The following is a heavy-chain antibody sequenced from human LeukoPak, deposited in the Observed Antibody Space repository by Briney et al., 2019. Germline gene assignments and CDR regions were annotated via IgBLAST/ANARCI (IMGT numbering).Heavy chain of an antibody. D-gene: IGHD5-12*01. V-gene: IGHV3-30*18. J-gene: IGHJ4*02. Sequence: GRSLRLSCAASGFTFSTYAMHWVRQAPGKGLEWVAVISYDGINKYYADSLKGRFTISRDNSKNTLYLQVNSLRPEDTAVYYCAKEAATITDLVDYWGQGTLVTVSS. CDR1: GFTFSTYA. CDR3: AKEAATITDLVDY. CDR2: ISYDGINK.